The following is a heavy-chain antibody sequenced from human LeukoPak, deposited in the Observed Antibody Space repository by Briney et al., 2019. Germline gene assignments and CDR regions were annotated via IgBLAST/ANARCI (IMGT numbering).Heavy chain of an antibody. CDR1: GGSISSSSYY. Sequence: PSETLSLTCTVSGGSISSSSYYWGWIRQPPGKGLEWIGSIYYSGSTYYNPSLKSRVTISVDTSKNQFSLKLSSVTAADTAVYYCARDLARITMIVVVTTHSGFDYWGQGTLVTVPS. V-gene: IGHV4-39*07. D-gene: IGHD3-22*01. J-gene: IGHJ4*02. CDR2: IYYSGST. CDR3: ARDLARITMIVVVTTHSGFDY.